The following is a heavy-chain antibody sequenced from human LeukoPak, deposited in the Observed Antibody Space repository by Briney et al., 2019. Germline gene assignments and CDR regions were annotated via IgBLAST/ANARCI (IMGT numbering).Heavy chain of an antibody. CDR2: IREDGSEK. CDR1: GFTFSSYW. CDR3: ARDVLVRGAPEFDY. V-gene: IGHV3-7*01. Sequence: GGSLRLSCAASGFTFSSYWMSWVRQAPGKGLEWVANIREDGSEKYSVDSVKGRFTISRDNAKSSLYLQMNSLRVEDTAVYYCARDVLVRGAPEFDYWGQGTLVTVSS. D-gene: IGHD3-10*01. J-gene: IGHJ4*02.